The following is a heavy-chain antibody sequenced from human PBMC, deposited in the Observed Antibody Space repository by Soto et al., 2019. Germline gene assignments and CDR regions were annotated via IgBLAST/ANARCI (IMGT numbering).Heavy chain of an antibody. V-gene: IGHV4-31*11. D-gene: IGHD3-10*01. J-gene: IGHJ6*02. CDR2: IYYSGST. Sequence: TSETLSLTCAVSGGSISSGGYCWSWIRQKPGKGLEWIGYIYYSGSTYYNPSLKSRVTISVDTSKNQFSLKLSSVTAADTAVYYCARDLTYYYGSGSENYYGMDVWGQGTTVTV. CDR3: ARDLTYYYGSGSENYYGMDV. CDR1: GGSISSGGYC.